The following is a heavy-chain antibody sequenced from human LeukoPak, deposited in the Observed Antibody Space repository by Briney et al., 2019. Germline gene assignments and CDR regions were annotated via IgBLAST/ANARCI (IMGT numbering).Heavy chain of an antibody. J-gene: IGHJ4*02. V-gene: IGHV3-66*01. Sequence: GGSLRLSCSASGFPFSSYAMHWVRQAPGKGLEWVSVIYTGGNTYYADSVKGRFTISRDNSKNTLYLQMNSLRAEDTAVYYCARGYCSGGSCFDFDYWGQGALVTVSS. D-gene: IGHD2-15*01. CDR2: IYTGGNT. CDR3: ARGYCSGGSCFDFDY. CDR1: GFPFSSYA.